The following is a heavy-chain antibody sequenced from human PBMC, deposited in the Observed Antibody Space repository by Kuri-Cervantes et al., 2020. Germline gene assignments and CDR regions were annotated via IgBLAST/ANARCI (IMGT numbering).Heavy chain of an antibody. CDR1: GGSISSGGYY. CDR2: IYYSGST. Sequence: SETLSLTCTVSGGSISSGGYYWSWIRQHPGKGLEWIGYIYYSGSTYYNPSLKSLVTISVDTSKNQFSLKLSSVTAADTAVYYCARVGYSNYWFDPWGQGTLVTRLL. V-gene: IGHV4-31*01. CDR3: ARVGYSNYWFDP. J-gene: IGHJ5*02. D-gene: IGHD4-11*01.